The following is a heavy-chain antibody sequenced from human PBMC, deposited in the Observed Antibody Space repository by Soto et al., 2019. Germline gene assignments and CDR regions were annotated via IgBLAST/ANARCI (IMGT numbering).Heavy chain of an antibody. CDR1: GFTFTNYW. D-gene: IGHD4-17*01. CDR3: ARLLLTTSFFDL. V-gene: IGHV5-51*01. CDR2: VWPGDSDV. Sequence: ESLKISCRGSGFTFTNYWIAWVRQMPGKGLEWVGIVWPGDSDVRYSPSFQGQVTISADKSISAAYLQWSTLKASDTAVYFCARLLLTTSFFDLWGQGTLVTVSS. J-gene: IGHJ4*02.